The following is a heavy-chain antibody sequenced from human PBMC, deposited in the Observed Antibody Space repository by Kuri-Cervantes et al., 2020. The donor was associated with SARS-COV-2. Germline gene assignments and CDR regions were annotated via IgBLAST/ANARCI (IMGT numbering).Heavy chain of an antibody. CDR1: GFTFSSYG. CDR3: AKWEYQLLWPFDY. J-gene: IGHJ4*02. V-gene: IGHV3-30*18. D-gene: IGHD2-2*01. CDR2: ISYDGSNK. Sequence: GESLKISCAASGFTFSSYGMHWVRQAPGKGLEWVAVISYDGSNKYYADSVKGRFTISRDNSKNTLYLQMNSLRAEYTAVYDCAKWEYQLLWPFDYWGQGTLVTVSS.